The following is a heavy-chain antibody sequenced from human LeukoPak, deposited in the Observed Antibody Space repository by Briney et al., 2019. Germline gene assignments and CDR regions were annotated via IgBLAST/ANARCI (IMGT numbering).Heavy chain of an antibody. V-gene: IGHV4-39*07. CDR1: GGSISSSTYY. CDR3: ARERGLSGSYERYYYYYYYMDV. J-gene: IGHJ6*03. D-gene: IGHD1-26*01. CDR2: IFYSGST. Sequence: SETLSLTCTVSGGSISSSTYYWGWIRQPPGKGLEWIGSIFYSGSTNYNPSLKSRVTISVDTSKNQFSLKLSSVTAADTAVYYCARERGLSGSYERYYYYYYYMDVWGKGTTVTVSS.